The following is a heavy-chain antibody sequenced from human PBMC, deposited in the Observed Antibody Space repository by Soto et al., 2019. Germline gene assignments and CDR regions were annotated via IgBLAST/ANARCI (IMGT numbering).Heavy chain of an antibody. V-gene: IGHV3-23*01. CDR3: ARSLFIASTDTEPFDS. CDR2: ISGGGNDR. D-gene: IGHD6-13*01. J-gene: IGHJ4*02. Sequence: VGSLRLSCAASGFTLSSYAMSWVRQAPGKGLEWVSAISGGGNDRFYADSVRGRFTISRDNSRNTLYLHMNSLRAEDTAVHYCARSLFIASTDTEPFDSWGQGTLVTVSS. CDR1: GFTLSSYA.